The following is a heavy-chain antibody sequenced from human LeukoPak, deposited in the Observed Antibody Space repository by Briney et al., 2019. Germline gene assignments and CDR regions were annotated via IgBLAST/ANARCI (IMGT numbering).Heavy chain of an antibody. CDR1: GFTLSSYW. V-gene: IGHV3-74*01. CDR2: INTDGSST. D-gene: IGHD5-18*01. CDR3: ARDLVARRGYSYGVFDY. J-gene: IGHJ4*02. Sequence: GGSLRLSCAASGFTLSSYWMHWVRQAPGKGLVWVSRINTDGSSTSYADSVKGRFTISRDNAKNTLYLQMNSLRAEDTAVYYCARDLVARRGYSYGVFDYWGQGTLVTVSS.